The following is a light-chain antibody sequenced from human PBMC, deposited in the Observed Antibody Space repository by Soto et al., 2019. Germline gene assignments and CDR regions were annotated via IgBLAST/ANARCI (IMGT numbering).Light chain of an antibody. CDR3: SSFTSRFTCV. CDR2: EVT. CDR1: RSDVGDYNY. J-gene: IGLJ1*01. V-gene: IGLV2-14*01. Sequence: QSALTQPASVSGSPGQSIAISCTGTRSDVGDYNYVSWYQQHPGNAPKLMISEVTNRPSGVSDLFSGYKAGNTASLIIAGLTAEDEADYYCSSFTSRFTCVFGTGTKVTVL.